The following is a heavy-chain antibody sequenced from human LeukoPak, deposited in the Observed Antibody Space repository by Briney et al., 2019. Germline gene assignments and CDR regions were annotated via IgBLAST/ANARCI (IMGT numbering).Heavy chain of an antibody. CDR2: IWYDGSNK. V-gene: IGHV3-33*01. D-gene: IGHD3-22*01. Sequence: PGESLRLSCAASGFTFSSYGMHWVRQAPGKGLEWVAVIWYDGSNKYYADSVKGRFTISRDNSKNTLYLQMNSLRAEDTAVYYCARDISTYDSSGYPDYWGQGTLVTVSS. CDR1: GFTFSSYG. CDR3: ARDISTYDSSGYPDY. J-gene: IGHJ4*02.